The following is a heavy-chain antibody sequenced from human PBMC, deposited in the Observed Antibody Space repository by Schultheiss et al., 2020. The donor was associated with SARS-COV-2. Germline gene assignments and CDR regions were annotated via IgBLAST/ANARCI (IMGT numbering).Heavy chain of an antibody. V-gene: IGHV3-21*04. D-gene: IGHD2-2*01. CDR2: ISSSGGYI. J-gene: IGHJ4*02. Sequence: GGSLRLSCAASGFTFDTYSLNWVRQAPGKGLEWVSSISSSGGYIFYADSVKGRFTISRDNAKNSLFLQMNSLRAEDTAVYFCAKGSSDWFDYWGQGTLVTVSS. CDR3: AKGSSDWFDY. CDR1: GFTFDTYS.